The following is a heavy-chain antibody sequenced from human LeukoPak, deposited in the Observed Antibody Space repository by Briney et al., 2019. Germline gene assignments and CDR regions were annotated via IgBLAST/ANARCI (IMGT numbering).Heavy chain of an antibody. D-gene: IGHD6-13*01. CDR1: GYTFTSYD. CDR2: MNPNSGNT. CDR3: ARDIGYSGSWFSNSLDAFDI. J-gene: IGHJ3*02. V-gene: IGHV1-8*03. Sequence: EASVKVSCKASGYTFTSYDINWVRQATGQGLEWMGWMNPNSGNTGYAQKFQGRVTITRNTSISTAYMELSSLRSEDTAVYYCARDIGYSGSWFSNSLDAFDIWGQGTMVTVSS.